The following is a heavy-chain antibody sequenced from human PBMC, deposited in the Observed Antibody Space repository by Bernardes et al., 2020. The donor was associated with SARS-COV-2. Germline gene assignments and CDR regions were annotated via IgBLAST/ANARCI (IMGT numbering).Heavy chain of an antibody. J-gene: IGHJ4*02. CDR2: ISSDGGTT. Sequence: AGSLRLSCSASGFIFSNYAMHWVRQAPGKGLEYVSVISSDGGTTYYADSVKARFTISRDNSKNTLYLQMSSLRAEDTGVYYCVRDWGGGGRWGQGTLVTVSS. CDR3: VRDWGGGGR. CDR1: GFIFSNYA. D-gene: IGHD2-21*01. V-gene: IGHV3-64D*08.